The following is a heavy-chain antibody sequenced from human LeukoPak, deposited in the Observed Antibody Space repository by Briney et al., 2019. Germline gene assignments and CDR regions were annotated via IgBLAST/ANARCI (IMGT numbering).Heavy chain of an antibody. Sequence: SETLSLTCTVSGGSISSHYWSWIRQPPGKGLEWIGYIYYSGSTNYSPSLKSRVTISVDTSKNQFSLKLSSVTAADTALYYCARGVEYSSSSGLGYWGQRTLVTVSS. J-gene: IGHJ4*02. D-gene: IGHD6-6*01. CDR2: IYYSGST. CDR3: ARGVEYSSSSGLGY. V-gene: IGHV4-59*11. CDR1: GGSISSHY.